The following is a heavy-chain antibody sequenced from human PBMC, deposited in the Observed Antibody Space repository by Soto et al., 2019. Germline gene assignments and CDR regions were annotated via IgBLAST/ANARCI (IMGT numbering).Heavy chain of an antibody. V-gene: IGHV1-18*01. Sequence: QVQLVQSGAEVKKPGASVKVSCKTSGYTFTSHGISWVRHAPGQGLEWMGWISPYNGDTNYAQKLQGRVSVTTDSSTRTAYMELRSLRSEDTAVYYCARIVRGSTVGYYYYMDVWGKGTTVTVSS. CDR1: GYTFTSHG. J-gene: IGHJ6*03. CDR2: ISPYNGDT. CDR3: ARIVRGSTVGYYYYMDV. D-gene: IGHD3-10*01.